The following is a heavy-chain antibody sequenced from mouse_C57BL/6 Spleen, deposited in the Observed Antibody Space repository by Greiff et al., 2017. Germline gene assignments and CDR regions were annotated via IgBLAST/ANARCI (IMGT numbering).Heavy chain of an antibody. CDR3: AAEGLRHYYAMDY. CDR1: GYTFTDYN. J-gene: IGHJ4*01. D-gene: IGHD2-4*01. V-gene: IGHV1-22*01. Sequence: EVQLQESGPELVKPGASVKMSCKASGYTFTDYNMHWVKQSHGKSLEWIGYINPNNGGTSYNQKFKGKATLTVNKSSSTAYMELRSLTSDDSAVYYCAAEGLRHYYAMDYWGQGTSVTVSS. CDR2: INPNNGGT.